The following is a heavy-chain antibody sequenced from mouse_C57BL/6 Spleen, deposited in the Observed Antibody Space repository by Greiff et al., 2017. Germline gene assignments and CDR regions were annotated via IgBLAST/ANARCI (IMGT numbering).Heavy chain of an antibody. CDR3: ARCYYGSSYPPFDY. J-gene: IGHJ2*01. D-gene: IGHD1-1*01. V-gene: IGHV1-55*01. CDR1: GYTFISYW. Sequence: QVQLQQPGAELVKPGASVKMSCKASGYTFISYWITWVKQRPGQGLEWIGDIYPGSGSTNYNEKFKSKATLTVDTSSSTAYMQLSSLTSEDSAVYYCARCYYGSSYPPFDYWGQGTTLTVSS. CDR2: IYPGSGST.